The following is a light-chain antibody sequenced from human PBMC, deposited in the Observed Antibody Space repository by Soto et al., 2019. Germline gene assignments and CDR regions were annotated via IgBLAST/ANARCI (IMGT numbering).Light chain of an antibody. CDR1: QSFVHGDGTTY. CDR3: QKYNSAPRT. Sequence: DVVLTQSPLSLPVTLGQPASISCRSSQSFVHGDGTTYLNWFHQRPGQSPRRLIYRVSNRDSGVPDRLSGSGSCTDFTLTISSLQPEDVATYYCQKYNSAPRTFGPGTKVDIK. V-gene: IGKV2-30*02. J-gene: IGKJ3*01. CDR2: RVS.